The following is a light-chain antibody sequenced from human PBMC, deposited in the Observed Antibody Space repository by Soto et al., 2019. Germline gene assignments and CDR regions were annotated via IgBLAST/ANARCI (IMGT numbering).Light chain of an antibody. CDR2: GAS. Sequence: EIVLTQSPGTVSLSPGEGATLSCRASQSVSTTYLAWYQQKPGQAPRLLIYGASSRATGIPDRFSGTGSGTDFTLTISRLEPEDFAVYYCQQHGNSPWTFGQGTKVDI. CDR1: QSVSTTY. CDR3: QQHGNSPWT. V-gene: IGKV3-20*01. J-gene: IGKJ1*01.